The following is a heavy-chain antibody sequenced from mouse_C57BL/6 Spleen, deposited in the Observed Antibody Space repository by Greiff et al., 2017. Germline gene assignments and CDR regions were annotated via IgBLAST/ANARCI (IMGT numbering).Heavy chain of an antibody. CDR3: ARGETMDY. V-gene: IGHV5-12*01. CDR2: ISNGGGST. Sequence: EVQLVESGGGLVQPGGSLKLSCAASGFTFSDYYMYWVRQTPEKRLEWVAYISNGGGSTYYPDTVKGRFTISRDNAKNTLYLQMLRLKSEDTAMYYCARGETMDYWGQGTSVTVSS. J-gene: IGHJ4*01. CDR1: GFTFSDYY.